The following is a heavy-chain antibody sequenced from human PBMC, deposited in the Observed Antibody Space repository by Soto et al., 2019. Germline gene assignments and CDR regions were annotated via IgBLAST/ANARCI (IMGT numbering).Heavy chain of an antibody. D-gene: IGHD6-19*01. CDR2: IWYDGSNK. CDR3: AREEVSGWTEAEYFQH. J-gene: IGHJ1*01. Sequence: GGSLRLSCAASGFTFSSYGMHWVRQAPGKGLEWVAVIWYDGSNKYYADSVKGRFTISRDNSKNTLYLQMNSLRAEDTAVYYCAREEVSGWTEAEYFQHWGQGTLVTVSS. CDR1: GFTFSSYG. V-gene: IGHV3-33*01.